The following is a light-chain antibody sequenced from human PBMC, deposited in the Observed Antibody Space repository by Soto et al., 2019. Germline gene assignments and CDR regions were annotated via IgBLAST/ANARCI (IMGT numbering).Light chain of an antibody. V-gene: IGKV1-5*03. CDR2: KAS. J-gene: IGKJ1*01. CDR3: QQYKTYSWT. CDR1: QSISDW. Sequence: DTQMTQSPTTLSASIGDRVTITCRASQSISDWLAWYQQKPGKAPKLLIFKASSLERGVPSRFSGSGSGTEFTLTISSLQPDDFATYYCQQYKTYSWTFGQGTRWIS.